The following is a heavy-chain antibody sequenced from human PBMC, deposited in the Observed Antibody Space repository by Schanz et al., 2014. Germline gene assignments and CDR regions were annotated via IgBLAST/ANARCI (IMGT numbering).Heavy chain of an antibody. Sequence: QVQLQESGPGLVKPSETLSLTCTVSGGSISSYYWSWIRQPAGKGLEWIGRIYTSGSTNCNPSLKSRVTMSVDTSKNQFPLKRISVTAADTAVYYCARIDDYNGDFWGQGTLVTVSS. D-gene: IGHD4-4*01. J-gene: IGHJ4*02. CDR3: ARIDDYNGDF. V-gene: IGHV4-4*07. CDR2: IYTSGST. CDR1: GGSISSYY.